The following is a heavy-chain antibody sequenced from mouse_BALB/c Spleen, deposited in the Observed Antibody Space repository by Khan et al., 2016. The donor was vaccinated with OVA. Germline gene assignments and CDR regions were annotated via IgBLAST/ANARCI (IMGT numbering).Heavy chain of an antibody. Sequence: EVELVEPGGDLVKPGGSLKLSCEASGFTFSSYGMSWVRQTPDKRLEWVATISNGSSYIYYPDSVKGRLTIYRDNAKNTLYLQMSSLKSEATAMYYGARHRLTSPEGWLAYWGQGTLVTVS. CDR2: ISNGSSYI. V-gene: IGHV5-6*01. CDR3: ARHRLTSPEGWLAY. D-gene: IGHD2-2*01. CDR1: GFTFSSYG. J-gene: IGHJ3*01.